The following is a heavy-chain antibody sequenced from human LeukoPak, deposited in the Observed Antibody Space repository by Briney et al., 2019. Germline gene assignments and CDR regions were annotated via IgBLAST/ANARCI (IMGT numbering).Heavy chain of an antibody. V-gene: IGHV1-18*01. CDR1: GYTFTSYG. CDR3: ARDCSSTSGMFLRRYYGMDV. Sequence: ASVKVSCKASGYTFTSYGISWVRQAPGQGLEWMGWISAYNGNTNYAQKLQGRVTMTTDTSTSTAYMELRSLRSDDTAVYYCARDCSSTSGMFLRRYYGMDVWGQGTTVTVSS. J-gene: IGHJ6*02. CDR2: ISAYNGNT. D-gene: IGHD2-2*01.